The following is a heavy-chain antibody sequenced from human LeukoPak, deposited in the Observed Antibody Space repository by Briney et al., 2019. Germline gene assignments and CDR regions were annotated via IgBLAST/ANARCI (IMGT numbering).Heavy chain of an antibody. V-gene: IGHV1-69*04. CDR3: ARDENYYGSGT. CDR2: IIPILGIA. Sequence: SVKVSCKASGGTFSSYAISWVRQAPGQGLKWMGRIIPILGIANYAQKFQGRVTITADKSTSTAYMELSSLRSEDTAVYYCARDENYYGSGTWGQGTLVTVSS. CDR1: GGTFSSYA. J-gene: IGHJ4*02. D-gene: IGHD3-10*01.